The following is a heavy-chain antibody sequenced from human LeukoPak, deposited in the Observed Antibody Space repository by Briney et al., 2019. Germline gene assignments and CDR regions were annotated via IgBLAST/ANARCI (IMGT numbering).Heavy chain of an antibody. V-gene: IGHV1-2*02. D-gene: IGHD3-3*01. CDR3: ARGRRFLEWFLKNWFDP. J-gene: IGHJ5*02. CDR2: INPNSGGT. Sequence: ASAKVSCKASGYTFTGYYMHWVRQAPGQGLEWMGWINPNSGGTNYAQKFQGRVTMTRDTSISTAYMELSRLRSDDTAVYYCARGRRFLEWFLKNWFDPWGQGTLVTVSS. CDR1: GYTFTGYY.